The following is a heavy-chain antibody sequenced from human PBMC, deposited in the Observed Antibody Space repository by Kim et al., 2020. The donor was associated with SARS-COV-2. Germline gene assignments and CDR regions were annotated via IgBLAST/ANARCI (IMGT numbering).Heavy chain of an antibody. CDR1: GGSISSGGYY. CDR3: ARVAFRDGYYFDY. Sequence: SETLSLTCTVSGGSISSGGYYWSWIRQHPGKGLEWIGYIYYSGSTYYNPSLKSRVTISVDTSKNQFSLKLSSVTAADTAVYYSARVAFRDGYYFDYWGQGTLVTVSS. D-gene: IGHD5-12*01. V-gene: IGHV4-31*03. J-gene: IGHJ4*02. CDR2: IYYSGST.